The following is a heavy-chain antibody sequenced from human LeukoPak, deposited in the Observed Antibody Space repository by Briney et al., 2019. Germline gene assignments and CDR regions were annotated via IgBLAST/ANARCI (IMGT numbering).Heavy chain of an antibody. J-gene: IGHJ2*01. Sequence: ASVKVSCKASGYTFTAYYLHWVRQAPGQGLEWMGYINPKNGGPTYAQNFQGSVTMTSDTSSSTAYMELNRLRSDDTAVYYCARDSGRRDGNYWYFDHWGRGTLVSVSS. CDR1: GYTFTAYY. CDR3: ARDSGRRDGNYWYFDH. D-gene: IGHD1-14*01. V-gene: IGHV1-2*02. CDR2: INPKNGGP.